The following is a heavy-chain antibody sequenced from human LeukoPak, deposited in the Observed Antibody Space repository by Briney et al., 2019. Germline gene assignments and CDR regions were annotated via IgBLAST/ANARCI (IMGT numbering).Heavy chain of an antibody. CDR2: ISAYNGNT. CDR3: ARGASSYYDSSDYFDY. CDR1: GYTFSTYG. J-gene: IGHJ4*02. V-gene: IGHV1-18*01. D-gene: IGHD3-22*01. Sequence: GASVKVSCKASGYTFSTYGISWVRQAPGQGLEWMGWISAYNGNTNYYAQKFQGRVTMTTDTSTNTAYMELRSLRSDDTAVYYCARGASSYYDSSDYFDYWGQGTLVTVSS.